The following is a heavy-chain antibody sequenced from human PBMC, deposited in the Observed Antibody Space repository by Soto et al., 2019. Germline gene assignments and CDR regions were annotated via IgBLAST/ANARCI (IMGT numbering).Heavy chain of an antibody. Sequence: GGSLRLSCAASGFTFSSYAMSWVRQAPGKGLEWVSAISGSGGSTYYADSVKGRFTISRDNSKNTLYLQMNSLRAEDTAVYYCAKIVPDIAVAGTGGQYYGMDVWGQGTTVTVSS. D-gene: IGHD6-19*01. CDR3: AKIVPDIAVAGTGGQYYGMDV. V-gene: IGHV3-23*01. CDR1: GFTFSSYA. J-gene: IGHJ6*02. CDR2: ISGSGGST.